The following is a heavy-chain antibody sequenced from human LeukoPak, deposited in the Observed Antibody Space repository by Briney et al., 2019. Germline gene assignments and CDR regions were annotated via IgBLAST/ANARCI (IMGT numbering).Heavy chain of an antibody. J-gene: IGHJ6*02. D-gene: IGHD2-8*01. CDR2: IYSGGST. V-gene: IGHV3-53*01. CDR3: ARGGMGANSQEYFYYGMDV. Sequence: SGGSLRLSCAASGFTVSSNYMSWVREAPGKRLEWVSVIYSGGSTYYADSVKGRFTISRDNSKNTLYLQMNSLRVEDTAVYYCARGGMGANSQEYFYYGMDVWGQGTTVTVSS. CDR1: GFTVSSNY.